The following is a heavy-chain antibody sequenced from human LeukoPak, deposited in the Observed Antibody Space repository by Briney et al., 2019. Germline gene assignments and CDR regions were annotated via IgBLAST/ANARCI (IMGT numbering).Heavy chain of an antibody. CDR2: IIPIFGTA. CDR1: GGTFSSYA. CDR3: ARAGPGIVDCTNGVCNPPFDY. Sequence: SVKVSCKASGGTFSSYAISWVRQAPGQGLEWMGGIIPIFGTANYAQKFQGRVTITTDESTSTAYMELSSLRSEDTAVYYCARAGPGIVDCTNGVCNPPFDYWGQGTLVTVSS. J-gene: IGHJ4*02. V-gene: IGHV1-69*05. D-gene: IGHD2-8*01.